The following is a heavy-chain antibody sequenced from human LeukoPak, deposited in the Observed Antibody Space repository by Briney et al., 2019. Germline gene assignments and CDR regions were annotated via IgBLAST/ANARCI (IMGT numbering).Heavy chain of an antibody. CDR1: GFTFSSYA. J-gene: IGHJ4*02. CDR3: AKGYTYGSD. V-gene: IGHV3-30-3*01. Sequence: PGGSLRLSCAASGFTFSSYAMHWVHQAPGKGLEWVAVISYDGSNKYYADSVKGRFTISRDTSKNTLYLQINSLRAEDTAVYYCAKGYTYGSDWGQGTLVTVSS. CDR2: ISYDGSNK. D-gene: IGHD5-18*01.